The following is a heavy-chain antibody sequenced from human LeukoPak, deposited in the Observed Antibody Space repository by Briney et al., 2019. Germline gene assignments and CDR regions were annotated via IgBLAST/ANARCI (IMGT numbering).Heavy chain of an antibody. CDR3: ARVGGTSAFDI. J-gene: IGHJ3*02. V-gene: IGHV1-2*02. Sequence: ASVKVSCKASGYTFTGYYMHWVRQAPGQGLEWMGWINPNSGGTNYAQKFQGRVTMTRDTSTSTVYMELSSLRSEDTAVYYCARVGGTSAFDIWGQGTMVTVSS. CDR2: INPNSGGT. D-gene: IGHD1-26*01. CDR1: GYTFTGYY.